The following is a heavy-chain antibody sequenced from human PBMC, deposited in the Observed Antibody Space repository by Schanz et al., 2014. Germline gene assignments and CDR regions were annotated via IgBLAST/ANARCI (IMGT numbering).Heavy chain of an antibody. CDR1: GYTFTRSG. V-gene: IGHV1-18*01. Sequence: QVQLVQSGGEVKTPGASVKVSCKASGYTFTRSGISWVRQAPGQGLEWMGWIGGFDGNTNFAQKIPGRVTMTTDTSTSTVYMELRSLTSDDSAVYYCARDRDQWDGNYLDYWGQGTLVTVSS. CDR3: ARDRDQWDGNYLDY. J-gene: IGHJ4*02. D-gene: IGHD1-26*01. CDR2: IGGFDGNT.